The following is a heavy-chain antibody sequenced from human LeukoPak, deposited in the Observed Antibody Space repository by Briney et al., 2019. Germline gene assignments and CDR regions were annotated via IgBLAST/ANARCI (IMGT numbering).Heavy chain of an antibody. CDR3: ARASAVAGYFDY. CDR1: GFTFSSYS. J-gene: IGHJ4*02. CDR2: ISSSSSYI. V-gene: IGHV3-21*01. Sequence: PGGSLRLSCAASGFTFSSYSMNWVRQAPGKGLEWVSSISSSSSYIYYADSVKGRFTISRDDAKNSLYLQMNSLRAEDTAVYYCARASAVAGYFDYWGQGTLVTVSS. D-gene: IGHD6-19*01.